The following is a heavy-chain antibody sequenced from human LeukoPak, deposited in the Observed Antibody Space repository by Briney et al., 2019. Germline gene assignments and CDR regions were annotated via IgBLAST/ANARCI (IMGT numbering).Heavy chain of an antibody. CDR1: GGSFSGYY. CDR3: ARRAVVVPAAMYFDY. Sequence: PETLSLTCAVYGGSFSGYYWSWIRQPPGKGLEWIGKINHSGSTNYNPSLKSRVTISVDTSKNQFSLKLSSVTAADTAVYYCARRAVVVPAAMYFDYWGQGTLVTVSS. J-gene: IGHJ4*02. D-gene: IGHD2-2*01. CDR2: INHSGST. V-gene: IGHV4-34*01.